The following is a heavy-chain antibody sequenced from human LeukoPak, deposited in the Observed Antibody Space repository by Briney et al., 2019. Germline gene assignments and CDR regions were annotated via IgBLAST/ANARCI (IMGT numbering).Heavy chain of an antibody. J-gene: IGHJ4*02. D-gene: IGHD3-22*01. Sequence: SGTLSLTCAVSGGSISSSNWWSWVRQPPGKGLEWIGEIYHSGSTNYNPSLKSRVTISVDKSKNQFSLKLSSATAADTAVYYCARDPGYYDSSGRPTGYFDYWGQGTLVTVSS. V-gene: IGHV4-4*02. CDR3: ARDPGYYDSSGRPTGYFDY. CDR1: GGSISSSNW. CDR2: IYHSGST.